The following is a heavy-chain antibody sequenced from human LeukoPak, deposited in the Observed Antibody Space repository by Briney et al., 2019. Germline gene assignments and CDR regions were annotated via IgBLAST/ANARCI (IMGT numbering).Heavy chain of an antibody. Sequence: GGSLRLSCAASGFTFSDYYMSWIRQAPGKGLEWVSYISSSGSTIYYADSVKGRFTISRDNAKNSLYLQMNSLRAEDTAVYYCAKVKVVGYSTFDYWGQGTLVTVSS. CDR1: GFTFSDYY. CDR3: AKVKVVGYSTFDY. D-gene: IGHD2-2*01. V-gene: IGHV3-11*01. J-gene: IGHJ4*02. CDR2: ISSSGSTI.